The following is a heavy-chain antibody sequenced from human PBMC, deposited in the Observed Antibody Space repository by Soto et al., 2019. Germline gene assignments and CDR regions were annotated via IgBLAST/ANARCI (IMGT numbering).Heavy chain of an antibody. J-gene: IGHJ4*02. CDR1: GGSISSSSYY. Sequence: QLQLQESGPGLVKPSETLSLTCTVSGGSISSSSYYWGWIRQPPGEGLEWIGSIYYSGSTYYNPSLKSRVTISVDTSKNQFSLKLSSVTAADTAVYYCARHLWEQLWFYFDYWGQGTLVTVSS. CDR2: IYYSGST. CDR3: ARHLWEQLWFYFDY. D-gene: IGHD5-18*01. V-gene: IGHV4-39*01.